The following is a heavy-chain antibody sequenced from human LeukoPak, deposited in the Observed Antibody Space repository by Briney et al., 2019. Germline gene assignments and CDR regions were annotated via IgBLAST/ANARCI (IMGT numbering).Heavy chain of an antibody. CDR2: INHSGST. D-gene: IGHD5-18*01. J-gene: IGHJ6*03. Sequence: PSETLSLTCAVYGGSFSGYYWSWIRQPPGKGLEWIGEINHSGSTNYNPSLKSRVTISVDTSKNQFSLKLSSVTAADTAVYYCARGPRGYSYGYYYYYMDVWGKGTTVTVSS. V-gene: IGHV4-34*01. CDR3: ARGPRGYSYGYYYYYMDV. CDR1: GGSFSGYY.